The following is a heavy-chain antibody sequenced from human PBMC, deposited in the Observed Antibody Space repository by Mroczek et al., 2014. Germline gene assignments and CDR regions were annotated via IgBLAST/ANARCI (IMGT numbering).Heavy chain of an antibody. CDR2: ISYDGSNK. CDR3: AKESGYSSSWYDFDY. J-gene: IGHJ4*02. D-gene: IGHD6-13*01. V-gene: IGHV3-30*18. Sequence: VQLLETGGGVVQPGRSLRLSCAASGFTFSSYGMHWVRQAPGKGLEWVAVISYDGSNKYYADSVKGRFTISRDNSKNTLYLQMNSLRAEDTAVYYCAKESGYSSSWYDFDYWGQGTLVTVSS. CDR1: GFTFSSYG.